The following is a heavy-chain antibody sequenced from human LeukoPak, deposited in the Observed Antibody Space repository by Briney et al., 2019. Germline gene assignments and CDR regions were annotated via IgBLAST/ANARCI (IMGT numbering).Heavy chain of an antibody. J-gene: IGHJ4*02. V-gene: IGHV3-33*01. D-gene: IGHD5-24*01. Sequence: GRSLRLSCAASGFTFSSYGMHWVRQAPGKGLEWVAVIWYDGSNKYYADSVKGRFTISRDNSKNTLYLQMNNLRVDDTAVYYCARVRDVYNHVFENWGQGTLVTVS. CDR3: ARVRDVYNHVFEN. CDR2: IWYDGSNK. CDR1: GFTFSSYG.